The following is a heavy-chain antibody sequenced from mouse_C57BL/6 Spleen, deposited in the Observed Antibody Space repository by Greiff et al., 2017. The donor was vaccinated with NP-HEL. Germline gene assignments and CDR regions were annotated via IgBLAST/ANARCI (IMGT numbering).Heavy chain of an antibody. Sequence: VQLKQSGPELVKPGASVKISCKASGYTFTDYYMNWVKQSHGKSLEWIGDINPNNGGTSYNQKFKGKATLTVDKSSSTAYMELRSLTSEDSAVYYCARSDNSVVGDAMDYWGQGTSVTVSS. V-gene: IGHV1-26*01. CDR1: GYTFTDYY. CDR2: INPNNGGT. D-gene: IGHD1-1*01. CDR3: ARSDNSVVGDAMDY. J-gene: IGHJ4*01.